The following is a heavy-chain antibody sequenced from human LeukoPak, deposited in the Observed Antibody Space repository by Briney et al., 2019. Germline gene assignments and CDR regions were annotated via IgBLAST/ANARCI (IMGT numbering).Heavy chain of an antibody. Sequence: PGGSLRLSCAASGFSFSSYTMNWVRQAPGKGLEWVSIISSSSSYIYYADSVKGRFTISRDNAKNALYLQMNSLRVEDTAVYYCARDGRCGGDCYASWGQGTLVTVST. CDR1: GFSFSSYT. V-gene: IGHV3-21*01. CDR3: ARDGRCGGDCYAS. J-gene: IGHJ4*02. CDR2: ISSSSSYI. D-gene: IGHD2-21*02.